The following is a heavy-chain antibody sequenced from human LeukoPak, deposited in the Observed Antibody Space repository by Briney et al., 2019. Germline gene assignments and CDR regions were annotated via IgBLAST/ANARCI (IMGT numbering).Heavy chain of an antibody. Sequence: SVTGSPKAPGYTFTGYYLHWVRLAPGQGLECMGWIYSKTGGTIYVQQFKGRVTMTRDTSISTAYMELIGLRSDDTAVYYCAGPWDEVGFDPWG. D-gene: IGHD1-26*01. J-gene: IGHJ5*02. V-gene: IGHV1-2*02. CDR3: AGPWDEVGFDP. CDR2: IYSKTGGT. CDR1: GYTFTGYY.